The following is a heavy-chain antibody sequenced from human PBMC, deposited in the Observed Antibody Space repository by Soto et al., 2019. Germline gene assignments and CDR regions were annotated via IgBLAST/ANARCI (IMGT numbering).Heavy chain of an antibody. Sequence: SETLSLTCAAYGGSFSGYYWSWIRQPPGKGLEWIGEINHSGSTNYNPSLKSRVTISVDTSKKQFSLKLSPVTAADTAVYYCARTHCSSTPCYPDYWGQGTLVTVSS. CDR1: GGSFSGYY. J-gene: IGHJ4*02. CDR2: INHSGST. CDR3: ARTHCSSTPCYPDY. D-gene: IGHD2-2*01. V-gene: IGHV4-34*01.